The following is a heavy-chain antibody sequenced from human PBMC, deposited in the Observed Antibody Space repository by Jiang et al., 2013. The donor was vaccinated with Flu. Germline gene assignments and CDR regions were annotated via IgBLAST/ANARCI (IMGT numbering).Heavy chain of an antibody. CDR3: AKDMGPTVTTYYFDY. V-gene: IGHV3-9*01. CDR1: GXTFDDYA. CDR2: ISWNSGSI. Sequence: GXTFDDYAMHWVRQAPGKGLEWVSGISWNSGSIGYADSVKGRFTISRDNAKNSLYLQMNSLRAEDTALYYCAKDMGPTVTTYYFDYWGQGTLVTVSS. D-gene: IGHD4-17*01. J-gene: IGHJ4*02.